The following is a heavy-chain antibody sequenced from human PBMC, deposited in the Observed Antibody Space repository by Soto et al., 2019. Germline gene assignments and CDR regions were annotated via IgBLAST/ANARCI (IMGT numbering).Heavy chain of an antibody. Sequence: PGGSLRLSCAASGFTFSSYAMHWVRQAPGKGLEWVAVISYDGSNKYYADSVKGRFTISRDNSKNTLYLQMNSLRAEDTAVYYCARDRVAAAGRWYYGMDVWGQGTTVTVSS. CDR1: GFTFSSYA. CDR2: ISYDGSNK. V-gene: IGHV3-30-3*01. D-gene: IGHD6-13*01. CDR3: ARDRVAAAGRWYYGMDV. J-gene: IGHJ6*02.